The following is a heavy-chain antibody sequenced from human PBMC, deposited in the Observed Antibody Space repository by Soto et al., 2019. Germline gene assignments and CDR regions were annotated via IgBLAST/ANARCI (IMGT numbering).Heavy chain of an antibody. Sequence: HPGGSLRLSCSACGFTFSNYWMHWVRQAPGKGPVWVSRISSDGTSTTYADSVKGRFTISRDNSKNTLYLQMNSLRAEDTAVYYCARDRVESGYPEYFQHWGQGTLVTVSS. J-gene: IGHJ1*01. D-gene: IGHD3-22*01. CDR1: GFTFSNYW. V-gene: IGHV3-74*01. CDR3: ARDRVESGYPEYFQH. CDR2: ISSDGTST.